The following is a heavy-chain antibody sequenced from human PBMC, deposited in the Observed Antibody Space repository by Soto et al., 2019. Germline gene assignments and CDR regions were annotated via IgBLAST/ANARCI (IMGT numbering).Heavy chain of an antibody. Sequence: QVQLVQSGAEVKKPGASANVSCNASGYTFTSYAISWVRQAPGQGLERMGWISAYNGNTNCAHKLQGRVTLTTDTATTSAYLEPRRLRSVATAVYYWERSGTTAGYWGQGTLVTVSS. CDR2: ISAYNGNT. V-gene: IGHV1-18*01. CDR1: GYTFTSYA. D-gene: IGHD1-1*01. CDR3: ERSGTTAGY. J-gene: IGHJ4*02.